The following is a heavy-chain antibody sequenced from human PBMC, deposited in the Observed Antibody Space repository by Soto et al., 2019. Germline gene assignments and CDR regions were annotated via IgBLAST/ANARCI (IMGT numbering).Heavy chain of an antibody. V-gene: IGHV4-59*01. Sequence: SETLSLTCTVSGGSISTYYWSWILQPPWKGLEWIGYIYYSGSTNYNPSLKSRGTISLDTSTNQFSLLLSSVTAADTPLYYCARXLGVRFYFDSWGQGTLVTVSS. J-gene: IGHJ4*02. CDR1: GGSISTYY. D-gene: IGHD4-17*01. CDR3: ARXLGVRFYFDS. CDR2: IYYSGST.